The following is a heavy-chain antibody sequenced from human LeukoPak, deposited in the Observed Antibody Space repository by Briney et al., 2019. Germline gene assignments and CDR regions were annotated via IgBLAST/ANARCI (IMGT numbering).Heavy chain of an antibody. Sequence: GGSLRLSCAASGFTFSSYGMHWVRQAPGKGLEWVAFIRYDGSNKYYADSVKGRFTISRDNSKNTLYLQMNSLRAEDTAVYYCAKDHRIVATIGYYMDVWGKGTTVTISS. CDR1: GFTFSSYG. CDR3: AKDHRIVATIGYYMDV. J-gene: IGHJ6*03. CDR2: IRYDGSNK. D-gene: IGHD5-12*01. V-gene: IGHV3-30*02.